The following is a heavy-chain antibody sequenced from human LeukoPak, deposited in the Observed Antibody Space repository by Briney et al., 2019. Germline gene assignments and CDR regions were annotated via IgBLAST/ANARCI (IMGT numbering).Heavy chain of an antibody. V-gene: IGHV4-39*02. Sequence: SETLSLTCTVSGGSISSSSHYWGWIRQPPGKGLEWIANIYYLGSTYYNPSLKSRVTISIDTSKNQFSLKLTSVTAADTAVYYCARDYYDSSGFYWFDPWGQGTLVTVSS. CDR3: ARDYYDSSGFYWFDP. D-gene: IGHD3-22*01. CDR2: IYYLGST. CDR1: GGSISSSSHY. J-gene: IGHJ5*02.